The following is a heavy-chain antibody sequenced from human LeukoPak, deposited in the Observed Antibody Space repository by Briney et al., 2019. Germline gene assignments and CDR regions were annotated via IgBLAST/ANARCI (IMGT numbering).Heavy chain of an antibody. Sequence: PSETLSLTCTVSAGSISSSSYYWGWIRQPPGKGLEWIGSIYYSGSTYYNPSLKSRVTISVDTSKNQFSLKLSSVTAADTAVYYCARDGVGDYGALDYWGQGTLVTVSS. CDR2: IYYSGST. J-gene: IGHJ4*02. V-gene: IGHV4-39*07. CDR3: ARDGVGDYGALDY. CDR1: AGSISSSSYY. D-gene: IGHD4-17*01.